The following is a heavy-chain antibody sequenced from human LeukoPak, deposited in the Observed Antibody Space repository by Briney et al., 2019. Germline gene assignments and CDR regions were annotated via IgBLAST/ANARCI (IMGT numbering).Heavy chain of an antibody. D-gene: IGHD2-2*01. J-gene: IGHJ4*02. Sequence: GGSLRVSCAASGFTFSSYWMSWVRQAPGKGLEWVANIKQDGSEKYYVDSVKGRFTISRDNAKNSLYLQMNSLRAEDTAVYNCARDCSSTSCTPFDYWGQGTLVTVSS. CDR3: ARDCSSTSCTPFDY. CDR1: GFTFSSYW. V-gene: IGHV3-7*01. CDR2: IKQDGSEK.